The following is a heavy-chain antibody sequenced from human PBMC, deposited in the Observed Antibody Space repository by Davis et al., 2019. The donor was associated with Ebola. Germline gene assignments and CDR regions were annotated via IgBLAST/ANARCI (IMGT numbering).Heavy chain of an antibody. D-gene: IGHD3-10*01. V-gene: IGHV3-30*18. CDR3: AKAPFYHGSGSYSGIGMDV. J-gene: IGHJ6*02. CDR1: GFTFTTYG. Sequence: GGSLRLSCAASGFTFTTYGMHWVRQAPGKGLEWVAVISYDGSHKYYADSVKGRFTISRDNSKNTLYLQMNSLRAEDTAVYYCAKAPFYHGSGSYSGIGMDVWGQGTTVTVSS. CDR2: ISYDGSHK.